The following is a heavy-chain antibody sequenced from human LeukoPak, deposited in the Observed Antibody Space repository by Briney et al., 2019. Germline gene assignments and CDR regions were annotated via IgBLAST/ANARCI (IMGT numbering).Heavy chain of an antibody. Sequence: GGSLRLSCAASGFTFSSFWMHWVRQAPGKGLVWVSRINTDGSSTDYADSVKGRFTISRDNAKNSLYLQMNSLRAEDMALYYCAKDSQRLFDWLSPNFDYWGQGTLVTVSS. CDR2: INTDGSST. CDR1: GFTFSSFW. D-gene: IGHD3-9*01. CDR3: AKDSQRLFDWLSPNFDY. J-gene: IGHJ4*02. V-gene: IGHV3-74*01.